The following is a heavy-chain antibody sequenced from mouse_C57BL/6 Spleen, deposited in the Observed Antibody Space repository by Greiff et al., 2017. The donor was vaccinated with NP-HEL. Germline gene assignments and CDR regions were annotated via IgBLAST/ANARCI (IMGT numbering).Heavy chain of an antibody. J-gene: IGHJ3*01. CDR2: INPYNGGT. CDR3: SRGGSTMVTTGFAY. CDR1: GYTFTDYY. Sequence: VQLKESGPVLVKPGASVKMSCKASGYTFTDYYMNWVKQSHGKSLEWIGVINPYNGGTSYTQKFKGKATLTVDTSSSTAYMVLNSLTSEDSAVYDFSRGGSTMVTTGFAYWGQGTLVTVAA. D-gene: IGHD2-2*01. V-gene: IGHV1-19*01.